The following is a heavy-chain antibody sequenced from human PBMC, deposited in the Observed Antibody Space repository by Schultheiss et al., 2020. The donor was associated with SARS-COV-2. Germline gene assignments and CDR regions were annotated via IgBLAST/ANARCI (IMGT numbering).Heavy chain of an antibody. CDR3: ASIAALRNY. D-gene: IGHD6-6*01. CDR2: ISSSSSYI. Sequence: GGSLRLSCTASGFTFGDYAMSWFRQAPGKGLEWVSSISSSSSYIYYADSVKGRFTISRDNAKNSLYLQMNSLRAEDTAVYYCASIAALRNYWGQGTLVTVSS. V-gene: IGHV3-21*04. J-gene: IGHJ4*02. CDR1: GFTFGDYA.